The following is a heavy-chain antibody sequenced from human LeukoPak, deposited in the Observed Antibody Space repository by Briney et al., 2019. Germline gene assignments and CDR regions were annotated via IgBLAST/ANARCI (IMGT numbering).Heavy chain of an antibody. CDR1: GGSFSGYY. V-gene: IGHV4-34*01. D-gene: IGHD3-22*01. Sequence: SETLSLTCAVYGGSFSGYYWSWIRQPPGKGLEWIGEINHSGSTNYNPSLKSRVTISVDTSKNQFSLELSSVTAADTAVYYCARGDKSTYYYDSSGSQHWGQGTLVTVSS. CDR3: ARGDKSTYYYDSSGSQH. CDR2: INHSGST. J-gene: IGHJ1*01.